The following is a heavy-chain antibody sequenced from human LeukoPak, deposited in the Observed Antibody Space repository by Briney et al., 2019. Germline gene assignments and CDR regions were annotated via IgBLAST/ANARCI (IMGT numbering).Heavy chain of an antibody. CDR3: ARGDLATALDY. CDR1: GYTFTSYG. V-gene: IGHV1-69*13. D-gene: IGHD5-12*01. Sequence: SVKVSCKTSGYTFTSYGISWVRQAPGQGLEWMGGIIPIFGTANYAQKFQGRVTITADESTSTAYMELSSLRSEDTAVYYCARGDLATALDYWGQGTLVTVSS. J-gene: IGHJ4*02. CDR2: IIPIFGTA.